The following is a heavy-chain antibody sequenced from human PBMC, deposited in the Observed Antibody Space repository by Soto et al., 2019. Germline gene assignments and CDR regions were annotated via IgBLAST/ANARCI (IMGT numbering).Heavy chain of an antibody. J-gene: IGHJ4*02. V-gene: IGHV3-23*01. CDR1: GFTFSNYA. CDR3: ARRSSGWYFDY. Sequence: EVQLLESWGGLVQPGGSLRLSCAAPGFTFSNYAMNWVRQAPGKGLEWVSVISGSGGSTYYADSVKGRFTISRDNSKNTLYLQMTSLRGEYTAVYYCARRSSGWYFDYWGQGTLVTVSS. CDR2: ISGSGGST. D-gene: IGHD6-19*01.